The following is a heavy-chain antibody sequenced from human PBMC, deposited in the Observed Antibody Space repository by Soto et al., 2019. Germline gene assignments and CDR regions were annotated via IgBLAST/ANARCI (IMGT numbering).Heavy chain of an antibody. Sequence: ASVKVSCKASGYTFTSYDINWVRQATGQGLEWMGWMNPNSGNTGYAQKFQGRVTMTRNTSISTAYMELSSLRSEDTAVYYCARASYSDFCSGYYWQSDYYYYGIAVRGKGATVTVSS. V-gene: IGHV1-8*01. D-gene: IGHD3-3*01. J-gene: IGHJ6*04. CDR2: MNPNSGNT. CDR3: ARASYSDFCSGYYWQSDYYYYGIAV. CDR1: GYTFTSYD.